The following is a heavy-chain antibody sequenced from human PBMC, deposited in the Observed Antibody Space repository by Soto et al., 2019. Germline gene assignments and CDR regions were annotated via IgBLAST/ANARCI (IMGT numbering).Heavy chain of an antibody. CDR1: GYTYTSYY. V-gene: IGHV1-46*01. J-gene: IGHJ6*02. CDR2: INPSGGST. D-gene: IGHD1-7*01. Sequence: ASVKVSCKASGYTYTSYYMHWVRQDHGQGLEWMGIINPSGGSTSYAQKFQGRVTMTRDTSTSTVYMELSSLRSEDTAVYYCAREYARITGTTYGMDVWGQGTTVTVSS. CDR3: AREYARITGTTYGMDV.